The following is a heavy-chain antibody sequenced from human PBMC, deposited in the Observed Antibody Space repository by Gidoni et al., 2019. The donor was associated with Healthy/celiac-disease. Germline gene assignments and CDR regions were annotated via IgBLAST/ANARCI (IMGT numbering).Heavy chain of an antibody. V-gene: IGHV1-46*01. CDR1: GYTFTSYY. Sequence: QVQLVQSGAEVKKPGASVKVSCKASGYTFTSYYMHWVRQAPGQGLEWMGIINPSGGSTSYAQKFQGRVTMTRDTSTSTVYMELSSLRSEDTAVYYCARDVGATFYYYYYYMDVWGKGTTVTVSS. D-gene: IGHD1-26*01. CDR2: INPSGGST. CDR3: ARDVGATFYYYYYYMDV. J-gene: IGHJ6*03.